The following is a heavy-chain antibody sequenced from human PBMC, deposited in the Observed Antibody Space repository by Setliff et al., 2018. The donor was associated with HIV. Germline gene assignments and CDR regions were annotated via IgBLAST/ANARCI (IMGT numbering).Heavy chain of an antibody. V-gene: IGHV1-69-2*01. Sequence: ASVKVSCKASGYTFTNYNIHWVQQAPGKGLQWMGRIDPKNSKTIYAEKFQGRVTIIADTSIDTTYMELSSLRSDDTAVYYCARSAISMIRGQGYYYGMDVWGQGTTVTVSS. CDR2: IDPKNSKT. CDR3: ARSAISMIRGQGYYYGMDV. CDR1: GYTFTNYN. J-gene: IGHJ6*02. D-gene: IGHD3-10*01.